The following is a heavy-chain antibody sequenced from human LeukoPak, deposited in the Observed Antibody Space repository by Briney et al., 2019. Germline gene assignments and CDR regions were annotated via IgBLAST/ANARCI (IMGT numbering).Heavy chain of an antibody. CDR1: AFTLSRNA. CDR2: LAGSDDTT. V-gene: IGHV3-23*01. D-gene: IGHD2-15*01. CDR3: AKDIYSWAHDY. Sequence: PGGSRRLSCLAAAFTLSRNAMSSVRQAPGKGLQWVANLAGSDDTTWYAEPVKGRFTISRDNSKITVFLQMHSLRVEDAATYYCAKDIYSWAHDYWAQGLLVTVS. J-gene: IGHJ4*02.